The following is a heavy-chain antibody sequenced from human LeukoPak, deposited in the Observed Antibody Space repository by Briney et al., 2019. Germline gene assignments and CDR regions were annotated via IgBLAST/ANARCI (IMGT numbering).Heavy chain of an antibody. J-gene: IGHJ5*01. CDR2: IKQDGSEK. CDR1: RFTFSSYW. Sequence: GGSLRLSCAASRFTFSSYWMSWVRQAPGKGLEWVANIKQDGSEKYYVDSVKGRFTISRDNAKNSLYLQMNSLRAEGTAVYYCARVSGNYYRWFDSWGQGTLVTVSS. CDR3: ARVSGNYYRWFDS. D-gene: IGHD1-26*01. V-gene: IGHV3-7*03.